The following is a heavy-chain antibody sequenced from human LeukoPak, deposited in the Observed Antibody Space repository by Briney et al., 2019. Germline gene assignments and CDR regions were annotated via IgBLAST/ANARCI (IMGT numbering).Heavy chain of an antibody. V-gene: IGHV4-39*01. Sequence: SETLSLKCTVSGGSISSSNYYWGWVGQPLGKGGERNVSIYNSGSTYYNPSLKSRVPISVDTSKNQFSLKLSSVTAADTAVYYCARQLLYGDVYYFDYWGQGTLVTVSS. CDR2: IYNSGST. CDR1: GGSISSSNYY. D-gene: IGHD4-17*01. CDR3: ARQLLYGDVYYFDY. J-gene: IGHJ4*02.